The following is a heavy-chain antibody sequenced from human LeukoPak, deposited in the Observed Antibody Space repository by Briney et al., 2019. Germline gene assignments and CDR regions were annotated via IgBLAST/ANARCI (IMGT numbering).Heavy chain of an antibody. CDR2: IKQDGSEK. CDR1: GFTFSSYW. V-gene: IGHV3-7*01. D-gene: IGHD3-22*01. J-gene: IGHJ4*02. CDR3: ARVMYYYDSSGYLDY. Sequence: HPGGSLRLSCAASGFTFSSYWMSWVRQAPGKGPEWVANIKQDGSEKYYVDSVKGRFTISRDNAKNSLYLQMNSLRAEDTAVYYCARVMYYYDSSGYLDYWGQGTLVTVSS.